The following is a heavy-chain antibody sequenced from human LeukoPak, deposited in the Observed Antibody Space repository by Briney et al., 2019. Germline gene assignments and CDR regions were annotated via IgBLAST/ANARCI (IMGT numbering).Heavy chain of an antibody. CDR3: ARDRRGSYDAFDI. CDR1: GFTFSSYS. Sequence: PGRSLRLSCAASGFTFSSYSMNWVRQAPGKGLEWVSSISSSSSYIYYADSVKGRFTISRDNAKNSLYLQMNSLRAEDTAVYYCARDRRGSYDAFDIWGQGTMVTVSS. CDR2: ISSSSSYI. J-gene: IGHJ3*02. D-gene: IGHD1-26*01. V-gene: IGHV3-21*01.